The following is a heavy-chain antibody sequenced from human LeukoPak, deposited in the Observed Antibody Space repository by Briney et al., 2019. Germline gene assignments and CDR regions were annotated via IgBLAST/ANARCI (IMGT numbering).Heavy chain of an antibody. CDR1: GGSFSKYY. Sequence: PSETLSLTCAVYGGSFSKYYWSWIRHPPGKGLEWIGEINDSGRINYNPSLMSRVTVSVDTSKNQFSLRLTSVTATDTAVYYCARRWNYGRNYYIDVWGNGATVSVSS. D-gene: IGHD1-7*01. CDR3: ARRWNYGRNYYIDV. V-gene: IGHV4-34*01. CDR2: INDSGRI. J-gene: IGHJ6*03.